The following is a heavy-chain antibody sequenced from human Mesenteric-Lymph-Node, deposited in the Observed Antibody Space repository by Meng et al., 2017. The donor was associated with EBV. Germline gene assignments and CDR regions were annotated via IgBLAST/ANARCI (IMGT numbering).Heavy chain of an antibody. D-gene: IGHD3-22*01. CDR3: ARVSAYDSSGLDY. J-gene: IGHJ4*02. V-gene: IGHV1-18*01. CDR2: ISAYNANT. CDR1: GYTFSNYG. Sequence: QVPRVQSGAEVQKPGASVKVSCKASGYTFSNYGITWVRQAPGQGLEWMGWISAYNANTDYAQSFRGRVTMTKDTSTSTAYLDLRSLRSDDTAVYYCARVSAYDSSGLDYWGQGTLVTVSS.